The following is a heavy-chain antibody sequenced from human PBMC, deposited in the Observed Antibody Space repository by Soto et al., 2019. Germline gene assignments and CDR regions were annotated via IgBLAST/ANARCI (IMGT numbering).Heavy chain of an antibody. CDR2: ITHDASNT. D-gene: IGHD3-9*01. Sequence: PGGSMRLSCAASGFPFSIYLMGWVRQAPGKELEWVAVITHDASNTYYADSVKGRFTISRDNSKNTLYLQMNSLRAEDTAVYYCVRGTIRYFDYWGQGTLVTVSS. V-gene: IGHV3-30-3*01. CDR3: VRGTIRYFDY. J-gene: IGHJ4*02. CDR1: GFPFSIYL.